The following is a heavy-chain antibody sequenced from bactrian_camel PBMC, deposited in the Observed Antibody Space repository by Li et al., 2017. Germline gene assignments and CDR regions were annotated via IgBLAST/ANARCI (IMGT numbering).Heavy chain of an antibody. CDR1: ASPFSTYC. CDR2: LASDGSS. CDR3: AVGHWGGGRCYPAAGY. Sequence: HVQLVESGGGSVQAGGSLRLSCAVSASPFSTYCMGWFRQVPGKEREGVASLASDGSSIYANSLKGRFTISQDNAKNMICLQMSNLKPEDTAMYYCAVGHWGGGRCYPAAGYWGQGTQVTVSS. D-gene: IGHD5*01. V-gene: IGHV3S9*01. J-gene: IGHJ4*01.